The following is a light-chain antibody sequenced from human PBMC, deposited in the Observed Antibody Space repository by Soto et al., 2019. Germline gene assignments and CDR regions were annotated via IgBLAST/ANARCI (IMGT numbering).Light chain of an antibody. V-gene: IGLV3-21*04. CDR1: NIGSKS. Sequence: SYELTQPPSVSVAPGKTATITCGGNNIGSKSVHWHQQRPGQAPVVVIYYDTDRPSGIPERFSGSNSGNTATLTISRVEAGDEADYYCQVWDRSRNVWVFGGGTKLTVL. CDR2: YDT. J-gene: IGLJ3*02. CDR3: QVWDRSRNVWV.